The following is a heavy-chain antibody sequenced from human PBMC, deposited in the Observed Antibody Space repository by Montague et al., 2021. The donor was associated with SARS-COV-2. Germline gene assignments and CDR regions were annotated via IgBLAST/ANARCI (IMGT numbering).Heavy chain of an antibody. CDR2: IYDSGST. Sequence: SETLSLTCTVTGDSVISDKYYWSWIRQPPGKGLEWIGFIYDSGSTSYNPSLHCRVTITIDTSKNQFSLNLMSVTPADTAVYYCVKGSGYPWGQGTLVTVSS. V-gene: IGHV4-61*01. CDR3: VKGSGYP. CDR1: GDSVISDKYY. J-gene: IGHJ5*02. D-gene: IGHD3-22*01.